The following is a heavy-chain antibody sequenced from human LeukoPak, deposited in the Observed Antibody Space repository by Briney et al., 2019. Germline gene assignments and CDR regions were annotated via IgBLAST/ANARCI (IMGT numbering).Heavy chain of an antibody. Sequence: SETLSLTCAVYGDSLSRDYWTWIRQSPGKGLEWLGEINPSGSPDYNPSLKSRATISVDTSKNQFSLRLASVTAADTAVYYCASVRHDPLEYYYYIDVWGKGTTVTVSS. CDR1: GDSLSRDY. D-gene: IGHD2/OR15-2a*01. V-gene: IGHV4-34*01. CDR2: INPSGSP. J-gene: IGHJ6*03. CDR3: ASVRHDPLEYYYYIDV.